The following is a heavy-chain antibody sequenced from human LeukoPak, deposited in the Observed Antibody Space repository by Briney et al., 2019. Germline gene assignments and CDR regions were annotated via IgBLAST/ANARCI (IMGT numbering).Heavy chain of an antibody. CDR1: GGSFSGYY. CDR2: INHSGST. V-gene: IGHV4-34*01. D-gene: IGHD6-19*01. CDR3: ARDIAVAGTGAFDI. J-gene: IGHJ3*02. Sequence: SETLSLTCAVYGGSFSGYYWSWIRQPPGKGLEWIGEINHSGSTNYNPSLKSRVTISVDTSKNQFSLKLSSVTAADTAVYYCARDIAVAGTGAFDIWGQGTMVTVSS.